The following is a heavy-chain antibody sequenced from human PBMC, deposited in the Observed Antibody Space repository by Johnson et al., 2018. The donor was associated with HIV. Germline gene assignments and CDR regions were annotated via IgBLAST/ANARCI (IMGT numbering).Heavy chain of an antibody. CDR3: AKGIFNYDDKCVDAFDI. Sequence: QVQLVESGGGLVQPGGSLRLSCAVSGFSFSSYGMHWVRQAPGKGLEWVACIRYDGSNKYYADSVKGRFTISRDNSKNTLYLQMNSLRAEDTAVYYWAKGIFNYDDKCVDAFDIWGQGTMVTVSS. D-gene: IGHD3-16*01. J-gene: IGHJ3*02. V-gene: IGHV3-30*02. CDR2: IRYDGSNK. CDR1: GFSFSSYG.